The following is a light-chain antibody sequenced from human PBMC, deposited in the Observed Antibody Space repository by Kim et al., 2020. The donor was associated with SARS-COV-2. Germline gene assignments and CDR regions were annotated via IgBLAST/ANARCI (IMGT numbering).Light chain of an antibody. CDR3: SSYIRGSTNYV. Sequence: QSITSSCTGTSSDVGGYKYVSWYQQHPGKAPKLVIYEVDNRPSGVSIRFSGSKSGNTASLTISGLQAEDEADYYCSSYIRGSTNYVFGTGTKV. CDR2: EVD. V-gene: IGLV2-14*01. J-gene: IGLJ1*01. CDR1: SSDVGGYKY.